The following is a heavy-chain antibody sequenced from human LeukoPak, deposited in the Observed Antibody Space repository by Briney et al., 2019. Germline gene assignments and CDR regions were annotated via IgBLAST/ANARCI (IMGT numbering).Heavy chain of an antibody. Sequence: GGSLRLSCAASGFTFSSYAMHWVRQAPGKGLEWVAIILYDGSNKFYADSVKGRFTISRDNSKNTLYLQMNSLRPEDSAVYYCARDLAAAGQMDYWGQGTLVTVSS. CDR3: ARDLAAAGQMDY. CDR1: GFTFSSYA. V-gene: IGHV3-30*04. D-gene: IGHD6-13*01. CDR2: ILYDGSNK. J-gene: IGHJ4*02.